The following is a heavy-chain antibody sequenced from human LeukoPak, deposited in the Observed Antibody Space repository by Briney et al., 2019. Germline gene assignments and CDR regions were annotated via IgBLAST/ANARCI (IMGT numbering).Heavy chain of an antibody. Sequence: SETLSLTCTVSGGSINSYYWSWIRQPPGKGLEWIGYIYDSGSTNYNPSLKSRVTISVDTSKNQFSLKLNSVTAADTAVYYCARDYTMSGSYFSWGQGTLVTVSS. CDR2: IYDSGST. CDR1: GGSINSYY. J-gene: IGHJ4*02. V-gene: IGHV4-59*12. CDR3: ARDYTMSGSYFS. D-gene: IGHD1-26*01.